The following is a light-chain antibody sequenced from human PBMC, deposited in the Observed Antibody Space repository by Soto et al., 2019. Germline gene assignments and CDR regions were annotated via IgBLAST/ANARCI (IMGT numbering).Light chain of an antibody. CDR3: QQYNNWPPIT. V-gene: IGKV3-15*01. CDR1: HSVRSN. Sequence: EIVMTHSPATMSVSPGERATLSCRASHSVRSNLAWYHQKPRPPXSLAIYGASTRATGIPARFSGIVSGTEFTLTVSSLQSEDFAVHYGQQYNNWPPITFGQGTRLEIK. CDR2: GAS. J-gene: IGKJ5*01.